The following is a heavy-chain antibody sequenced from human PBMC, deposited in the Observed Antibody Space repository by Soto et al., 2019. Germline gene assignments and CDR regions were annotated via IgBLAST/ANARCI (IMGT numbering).Heavy chain of an antibody. Sequence: PWRSLRLACVSSGFTFSIYSMNWVGHAPGNGPELASSISSSSSYIYYADSGKGRFTISRDNAENSLYLQMNSLRAEDTAVYYCARAAYDFWSGYPMSAYYYGMDVWGRGTTVTVSS. CDR1: GFTFSIYS. V-gene: IGHV3-21*01. CDR3: ARAAYDFWSGYPMSAYYYGMDV. D-gene: IGHD3-3*01. J-gene: IGHJ6*01. CDR2: ISSSSSYI.